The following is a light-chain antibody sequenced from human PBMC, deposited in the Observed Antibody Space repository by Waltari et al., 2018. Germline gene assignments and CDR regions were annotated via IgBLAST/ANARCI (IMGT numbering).Light chain of an antibody. V-gene: IGLV2-14*03. CDR1: SSDVGGYNY. CDR3: SSYISSSTLEL. CDR2: DVS. Sequence: QSALTQPASVSGSPGQPITISCTGTSSDVGGYNYVSWYQQHPGKAPKLLIYDVSNRPSAGSNRFSGSKSGTTASLSFSGLQAENEADYYCSSYISSSTLELFGGGTSLTVL. J-gene: IGLJ2*01.